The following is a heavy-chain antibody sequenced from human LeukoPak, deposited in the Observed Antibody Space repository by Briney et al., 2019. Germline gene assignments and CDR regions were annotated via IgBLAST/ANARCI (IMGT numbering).Heavy chain of an antibody. CDR3: AKTGSGWYFDY. D-gene: IGHD6-19*01. Sequence: PGRSLRLSCAASGFTFSSYVMHWVRQAPGKGLEWVAVISYDGSNKYYADSVKGRFTISRDNSKNTLYLQMNSLRPEDTSVYYCAKTGSGWYFDYWGQGTLVTVS. J-gene: IGHJ4*02. CDR2: ISYDGSNK. V-gene: IGHV3-30*18. CDR1: GFTFSSYV.